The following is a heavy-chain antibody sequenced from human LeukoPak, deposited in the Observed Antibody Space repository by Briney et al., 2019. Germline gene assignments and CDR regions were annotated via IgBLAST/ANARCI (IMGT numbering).Heavy chain of an antibody. J-gene: IGHJ4*02. CDR3: ARDWPPQWLSHYFDY. V-gene: IGHV3-7*01. Sequence: PGGSLRLSCAASGFTFSDYYMSWVRQAPGKGLEWVANINRDGRDKYYVDSVRGRFTVSRDNAKNSAFLQMNSLRAEDTAVYYCARDWPPQWLSHYFDYWGQGTLVTVSS. D-gene: IGHD6-19*01. CDR2: INRDGRDK. CDR1: GFTFSDYY.